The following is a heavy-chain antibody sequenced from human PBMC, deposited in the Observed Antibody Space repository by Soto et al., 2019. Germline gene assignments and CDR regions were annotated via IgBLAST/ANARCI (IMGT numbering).Heavy chain of an antibody. CDR1: GFTFSSYA. V-gene: IGHV3-30*04. Sequence: LSLTWAASGFTFSSYAMHWVRQAPGKGLEWVAVISYDGSNKYYADSVKGRFTISRDNSKNTLYLQMNSLRAEDTAVYYCARGDWEGAFDIWGQGTMVTVSS. CDR3: ARGDWEGAFDI. D-gene: IGHD1-26*01. J-gene: IGHJ3*02. CDR2: ISYDGSNK.